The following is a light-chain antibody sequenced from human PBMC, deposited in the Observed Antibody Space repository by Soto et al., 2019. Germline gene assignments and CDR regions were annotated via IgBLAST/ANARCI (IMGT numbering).Light chain of an antibody. Sequence: DIPMTQSPSTLSASVGDRVTITCRASQSISSWLAWYQQKPGKAPKLLIYKASSLESGVPSRFSGGGSGAEFTLTISSLQPDDFATFYCQQYNKYPRTFGQGTKVEIK. CDR2: KAS. CDR1: QSISSW. J-gene: IGKJ1*01. CDR3: QQYNKYPRT. V-gene: IGKV1-5*03.